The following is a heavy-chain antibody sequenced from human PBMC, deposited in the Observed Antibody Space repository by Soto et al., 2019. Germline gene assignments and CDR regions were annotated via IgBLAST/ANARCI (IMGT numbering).Heavy chain of an antibody. CDR2: ISGTGYST. V-gene: IGHV3-23*01. CDR3: AKEARSGYYSYYFDY. Sequence: GGSLRLSCAASGFSFSSTSMSWVRQAPGKGLEWVSGISGTGYSTYYADSVKGRCTISRDNSRNTLYLQMNSLRAGDTGTYYCAKEARSGYYSYYFDYWGQGTLVTVSS. D-gene: IGHD3-22*01. J-gene: IGHJ4*02. CDR1: GFSFSSTS.